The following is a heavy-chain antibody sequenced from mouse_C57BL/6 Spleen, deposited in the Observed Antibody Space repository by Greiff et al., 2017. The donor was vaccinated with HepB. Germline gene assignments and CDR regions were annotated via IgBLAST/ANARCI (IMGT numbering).Heavy chain of an antibody. J-gene: IGHJ2*01. CDR1: GYTFTSYW. CDR2: IYPGNSDT. CDR3: TRRGITTVVAPYYFDY. D-gene: IGHD1-1*01. Sequence: VQLQQSGPVLARPGASVKMSCKTSGYTFTSYWMHWVKQRPGQGLEWIGAIYPGNSDTSYNQKFKGKAKLTAVTSASTAYMELSSLTNEDSAVYYCTRRGITTVVAPYYFDYWGQGTTLTVSS. V-gene: IGHV1-5*01.